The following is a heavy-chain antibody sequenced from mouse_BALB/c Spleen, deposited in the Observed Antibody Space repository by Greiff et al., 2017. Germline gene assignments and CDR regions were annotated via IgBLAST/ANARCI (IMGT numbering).Heavy chain of an antibody. Sequence: EVQLVESGPGLVKPSQSLSLTCTVTGYSITSDYAWNWIRQFPGNKLEWMGYISYSGSTSYNPSLKSRISITRDTSKNQFFLQLNSVTTEDTATYYCAREDYDVDYAMDYWGQGTSVTVSS. J-gene: IGHJ4*01. D-gene: IGHD2-4*01. CDR2: ISYSGST. CDR1: GYSITSDYA. V-gene: IGHV3-2*02. CDR3: AREDYDVDYAMDY.